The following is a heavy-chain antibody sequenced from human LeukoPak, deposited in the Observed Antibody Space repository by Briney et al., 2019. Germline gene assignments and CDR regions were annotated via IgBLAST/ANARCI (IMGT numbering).Heavy chain of an antibody. CDR2: IYSASST. J-gene: IGHJ4*02. CDR1: GFTVSTNY. Sequence: GGSLRLSCAASGFTVSTNYMSWVRQAPGKGLEWVSLIYSASSTYYADSVKGRFTISRDNSKNTLYLQMNSLRAEDTAMYYCARDLASSTGWEFDYWGQGTLATVSS. CDR3: ARDLASSTGWEFDY. V-gene: IGHV3-53*01. D-gene: IGHD6-19*01.